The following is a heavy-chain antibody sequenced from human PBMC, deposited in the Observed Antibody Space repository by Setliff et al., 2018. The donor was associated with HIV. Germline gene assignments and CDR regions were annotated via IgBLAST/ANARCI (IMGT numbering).Heavy chain of an antibody. CDR1: RGSISSGIYY. Sequence: PSETLSLTCTVSRGSISSGIYYWSWIRQPAGKGLEWIGRIYTSGSTNYNPSLKSRVTISVDTSKNRFSLKLSSVTVADTAVYYCVTLGDSTGVYSYFDSWGQGMLVTGSS. D-gene: IGHD7-27*01. CDR3: VTLGDSTGVYSYFDS. CDR2: IYTSGST. V-gene: IGHV4-61*02. J-gene: IGHJ4*02.